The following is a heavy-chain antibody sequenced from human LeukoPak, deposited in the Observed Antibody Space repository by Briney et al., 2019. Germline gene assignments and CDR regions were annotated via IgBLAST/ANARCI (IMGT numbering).Heavy chain of an antibody. CDR3: AITYYYDNSGYYDFDY. Sequence: SVKVSCMASGGTFSSYAISWVRPAPGQGVAWMGRIIPILGIANYAQKFQGRVTITADKSTSTAYMELSRLRYEDTAVYYCAITYYYDNSGYYDFDYWGQGTLVTVSS. J-gene: IGHJ4*02. CDR1: GGTFSSYA. V-gene: IGHV1-69*04. D-gene: IGHD3-22*01. CDR2: IIPILGIA.